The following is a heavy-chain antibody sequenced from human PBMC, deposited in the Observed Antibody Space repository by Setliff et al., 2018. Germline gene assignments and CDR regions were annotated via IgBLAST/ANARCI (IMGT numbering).Heavy chain of an antibody. CDR2: IRWGGTRK. CDR3: AKDLWPTCGGDCYRPFDY. Sequence: GSLRLSCAASDFTFSSYGMHWVRQAPGKGLEWVAFIRWGGTRKDYADSVKGRFSISRDNSKNTLYLQMNSLRAEDTAVYYCAKDLWPTCGGDCYRPFDYWGQGQWSPS. J-gene: IGHJ4*02. V-gene: IGHV3-30*02. CDR1: DFTFSSYG. D-gene: IGHD2-21*02.